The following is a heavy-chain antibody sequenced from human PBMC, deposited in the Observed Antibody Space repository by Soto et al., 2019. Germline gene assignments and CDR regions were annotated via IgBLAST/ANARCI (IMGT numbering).Heavy chain of an antibody. Sequence: QVQLVQSGAEVKKPGASVKVSCKASGYTFTSYGNSWVRQAPGQGLEWMGWISAYNGNTNYAQKLQGRVTMTTDTSTSTAYMELRSLRSDDTAVYYCARDRRFYNCNYDGFDYWGQGTLVTVSS. CDR2: ISAYNGNT. V-gene: IGHV1-18*01. CDR1: GYTFTSYG. J-gene: IGHJ4*02. D-gene: IGHD1-7*01. CDR3: ARDRRFYNCNYDGFDY.